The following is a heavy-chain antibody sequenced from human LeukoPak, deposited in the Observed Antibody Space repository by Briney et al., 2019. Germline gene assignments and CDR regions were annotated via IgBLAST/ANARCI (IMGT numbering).Heavy chain of an antibody. CDR2: SSGGGGST. CDR3: AKESACYPDY. Sequence: QTGESLRLSCAASGFTFRSYAMSWVRQAPGKGLEWVSVSSGGGGSTYYANSVKGRFTISRDNFKNTLYLQMNSLRAEDTAVYYCAKESACYPDYWGQGTLVTVSS. J-gene: IGHJ4*02. CDR1: GFTFRSYA. V-gene: IGHV3-23*01. D-gene: IGHD1-26*01.